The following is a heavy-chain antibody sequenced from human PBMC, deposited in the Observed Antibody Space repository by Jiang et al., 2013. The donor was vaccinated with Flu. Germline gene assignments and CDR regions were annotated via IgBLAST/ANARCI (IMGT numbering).Heavy chain of an antibody. V-gene: IGHV4-34*01. CDR1: GGSFSGYY. CDR3: ARGSRGVWGSYRYGGYFDY. CDR2: INHSGST. D-gene: IGHD3-16*02. J-gene: IGHJ4*02. Sequence: TLSLTCAVYGGSFSGYYWSWIRQPPRKGLEWIGEINHSGSTNYNPSLKSRVTISVDTSKNQFSLKLSSVTAADTAVYYCARGSRGVWGSYRYGGYFDYWGQGTLVTVSS.